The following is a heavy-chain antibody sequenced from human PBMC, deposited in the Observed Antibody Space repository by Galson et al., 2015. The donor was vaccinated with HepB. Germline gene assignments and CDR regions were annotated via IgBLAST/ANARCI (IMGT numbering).Heavy chain of an antibody. J-gene: IGHJ5*02. CDR2: MNPNSGNT. D-gene: IGHD2-15*01. Sequence: SVKVSCKASGYTFTSYDINWVRQATGQGLEWMGWMNPNSGNTGYAQKFQGRVTMTRNTSISTAYMELSSLRSEDTAVYYCARQLGYCSGGSCYNWFDPWGQGTLVTVSS. CDR1: GYTFTSYD. CDR3: ARQLGYCSGGSCYNWFDP. V-gene: IGHV1-8*01.